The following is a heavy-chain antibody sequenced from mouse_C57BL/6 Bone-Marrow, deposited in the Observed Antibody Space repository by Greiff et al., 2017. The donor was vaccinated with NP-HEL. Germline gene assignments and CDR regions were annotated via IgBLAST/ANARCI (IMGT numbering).Heavy chain of an antibody. CDR2: INPNNGGT. Sequence: EVQLQQFGPELVKPGASVKISCKASGYTFTDYYMNWVKQSHGKSLEWIGDINPNNGGTSYNQKFKGKATLTVDKSSSTAYMELRSLTSEDSAVYYCARGYYLLWYFDVWGTGTTVTVSS. CDR1: GYTFTDYY. D-gene: IGHD2-3*01. V-gene: IGHV1-26*01. CDR3: ARGYYLLWYFDV. J-gene: IGHJ1*03.